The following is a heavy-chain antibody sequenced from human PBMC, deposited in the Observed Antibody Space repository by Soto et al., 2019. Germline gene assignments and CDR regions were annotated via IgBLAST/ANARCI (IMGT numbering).Heavy chain of an antibody. CDR2: INGDGSRT. Sequence: EVQVVESGGGLVQPGGSLRLSCVVSGFTFSSYWMHWVRQAPGKGLVGVSWINGDGSRTKNADSVKGRFTISRDNAKNMLYLQMNSLRVEDTAVYYCARGTIRGQGTLVTVSS. CDR1: GFTFSSYW. D-gene: IGHD3-3*01. J-gene: IGHJ4*02. V-gene: IGHV3-74*01. CDR3: ARGTI.